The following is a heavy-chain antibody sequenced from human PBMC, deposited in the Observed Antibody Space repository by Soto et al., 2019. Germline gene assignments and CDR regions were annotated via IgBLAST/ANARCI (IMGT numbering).Heavy chain of an antibody. CDR3: ARVGPTGWFDP. CDR2: INTKTGGT. Sequence: QVHLVQSGAEVKKPGASVKVSCKASGYSFTDYYMHWVRQAPGQGLEWMGWINTKTGGTNYAQGVQGRVTMTGDTYINTAYMELSRLRSYDTAVYYCARVGPTGWFDPWGQGTVVTVSS. CDR1: GYSFTDYY. J-gene: IGHJ5*02. V-gene: IGHV1-2*02.